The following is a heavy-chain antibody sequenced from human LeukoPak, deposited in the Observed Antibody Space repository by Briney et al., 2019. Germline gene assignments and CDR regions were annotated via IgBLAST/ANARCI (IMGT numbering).Heavy chain of an antibody. V-gene: IGHV3-74*01. D-gene: IGHD3-10*01. CDR1: GFTFSSYW. CDR3: ALGGLGVPHFSY. CDR2: INGDGSTT. J-gene: IGHJ4*02. Sequence: GGSLRLSCAASGFTFSSYWMHWVRQAPGKGLVWVSRINGDGSTTTYADSVKGRFTISRDNAKNTLYLQMNSLRADDTAVYYCALGGLGVPHFSYWGQGTLVTVSS.